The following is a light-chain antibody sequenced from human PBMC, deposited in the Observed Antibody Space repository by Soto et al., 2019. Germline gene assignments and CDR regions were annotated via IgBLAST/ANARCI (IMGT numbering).Light chain of an antibody. CDR3: AAWDDSLSVGV. V-gene: IGLV1-47*01. Sequence: QSVLTQPPSPSGTPGQRVTISCSGSSPNIGSNYVYWYQQLPGAAPKLLIYRNNQRPSGVPDRFSGSKSGTSASLAISGLRSEDEADYYCAAWDDSLSVGVFGTGTKVTVL. J-gene: IGLJ1*01. CDR1: SPNIGSNY. CDR2: RNN.